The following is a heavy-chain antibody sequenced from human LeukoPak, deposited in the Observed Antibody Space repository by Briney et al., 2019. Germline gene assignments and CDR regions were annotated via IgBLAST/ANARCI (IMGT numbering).Heavy chain of an antibody. Sequence: PGGSLRLSCAASGFTFSDYYMTWIRQAPGKGLEWVSYISSSSNNIHYANSVRGRFTISRDNAKNSVYLQMNSLRAEDTAIYYCAGAAGWFDPWGQGTLVTVSS. J-gene: IGHJ5*02. V-gene: IGHV3-11*01. CDR1: GFTFSDYY. CDR2: ISSSSNNI. CDR3: AGAAGWFDP.